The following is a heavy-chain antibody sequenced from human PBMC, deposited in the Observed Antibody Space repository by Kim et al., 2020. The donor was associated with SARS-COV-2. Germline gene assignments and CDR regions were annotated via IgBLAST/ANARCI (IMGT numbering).Heavy chain of an antibody. J-gene: IGHJ3*02. V-gene: IGHV4-39*01. D-gene: IGHD3-3*01. CDR3: ARTSYYDFWSGYLGRAFDI. Sequence: SRVTISVDTSKNQFSLKLSSVTAADTAVYYCARTSYYDFWSGYLGRAFDIWGQGTMVTVSS.